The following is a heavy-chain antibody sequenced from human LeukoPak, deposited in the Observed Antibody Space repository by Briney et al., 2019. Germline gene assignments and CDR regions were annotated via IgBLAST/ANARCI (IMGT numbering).Heavy chain of an antibody. CDR3: ARVAPGYSSSWYGDY. CDR2: INPSGGST. Sequence: ASVKVSCKASGYTFTSYYMHWVRQAPGQGLEWMGIINPSGGSTSYAQKFQGRVTMTRDMSTSTVYMELSSLTSEDTAVYYCARVAPGYSSSWYGDYWGQGTLVTVSS. CDR1: GYTFTSYY. J-gene: IGHJ4*02. V-gene: IGHV1-46*01. D-gene: IGHD6-13*01.